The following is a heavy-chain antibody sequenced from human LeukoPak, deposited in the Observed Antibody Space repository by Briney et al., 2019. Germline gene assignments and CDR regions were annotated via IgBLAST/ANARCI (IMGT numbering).Heavy chain of an antibody. V-gene: IGHV3-66*01. CDR2: IYSGGGT. D-gene: IGHD3-10*01. Sequence: PGGSLRLSCAASGFTVSSHYISWVRQAPGKGLEWVSIIYSGGGTYYADSVKGRFAISRDNSKNTVFLQMNSLRAEDTAVYHCAAYYYGSFPPTNFDYWGQGTLVTVSS. CDR1: GFTVSSHY. J-gene: IGHJ4*02. CDR3: AAYYYGSFPPTNFDY.